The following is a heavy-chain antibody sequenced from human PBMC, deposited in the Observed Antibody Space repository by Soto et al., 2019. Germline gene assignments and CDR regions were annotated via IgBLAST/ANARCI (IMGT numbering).Heavy chain of an antibody. J-gene: IGHJ5*02. V-gene: IGHV1-18*01. Sequence: QVPLVQSGGEVKKPGASVKVSCKASGYTFTSYGISWVRQAPGQGLEWMGWISAYNGNTNYAQKLQGRVTMTTDTSTSTAYMELRSLRSDDTAVYYCARVPMTTVTRHWFDPWGQGTLVAVSS. CDR1: GYTFTSYG. CDR2: ISAYNGNT. CDR3: ARVPMTTVTRHWFDP. D-gene: IGHD4-17*01.